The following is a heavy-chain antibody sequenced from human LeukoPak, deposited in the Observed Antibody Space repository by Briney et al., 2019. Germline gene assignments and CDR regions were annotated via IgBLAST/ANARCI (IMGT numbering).Heavy chain of an antibody. Sequence: QPGGSLRLSCAASGFTFRSYWMSWVRQAPGKGLEWVAVISYDGSNKYYADSVKGRFTISRDNSKNTLYLQMNSLRAEDTAVYYCAKAGTAMVFDYWGQGTLVTVSS. CDR1: GFTFRSYW. CDR3: AKAGTAMVFDY. J-gene: IGHJ4*02. CDR2: ISYDGSNK. D-gene: IGHD5-18*01. V-gene: IGHV3-30*18.